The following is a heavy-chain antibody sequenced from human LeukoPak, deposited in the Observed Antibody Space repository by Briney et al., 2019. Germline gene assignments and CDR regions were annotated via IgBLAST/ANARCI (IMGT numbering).Heavy chain of an antibody. V-gene: IGHV3-49*04. CDR1: GFTFGDYA. CDR3: TRGKGVEDFDY. CDR2: IRSKAYGGTT. Sequence: GGSLRLSCTASGFTFGDYAMSWVRQAPGKGLEWVGFIRSKAYGGTTEYAASVKGRFTISRDDSKSIAYLQMNSLKTEDTAVYYCTRGKGVEDFDYWGQGTLVTVSS. J-gene: IGHJ4*02.